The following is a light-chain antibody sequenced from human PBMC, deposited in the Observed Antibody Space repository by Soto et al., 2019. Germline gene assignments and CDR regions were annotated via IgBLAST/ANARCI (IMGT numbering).Light chain of an antibody. Sequence: EIVMTQSPGTLSLSPGARATLSCRASQSVSSRLAWYQQKPGQAPRLLISGASSRATGIPDRFSGSVSGTDFTLTIRRLEPEDFALYYGQHYVERSPITFGQGTRREIK. V-gene: IGKV3-20*01. CDR3: QHYVERSPIT. CDR1: QSVSSR. CDR2: GAS. J-gene: IGKJ5*01.